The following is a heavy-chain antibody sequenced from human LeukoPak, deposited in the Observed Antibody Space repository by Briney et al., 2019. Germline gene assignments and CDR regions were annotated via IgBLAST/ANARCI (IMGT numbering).Heavy chain of an antibody. V-gene: IGHV1-18*01. CDR3: ARHRRHRVYYDSSGYYHDGFDI. CDR2: ISTYNGNT. D-gene: IGHD3-22*01. Sequence: ASVKVSCKTSGYTFTNFGINWVRQAPGQGLEWMGWISTYNGNTNYAQKLQGRVTMTPDTSTSTAYMELRSLRSDDTAVYYCARHRRHRVYYDSSGYYHDGFDIWGQGTMVTVSS. CDR1: GYTFTNFG. J-gene: IGHJ3*02.